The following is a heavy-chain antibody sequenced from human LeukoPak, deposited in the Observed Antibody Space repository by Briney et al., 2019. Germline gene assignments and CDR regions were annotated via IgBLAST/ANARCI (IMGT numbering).Heavy chain of an antibody. CDR1: GGSFSGYY. D-gene: IGHD3-3*01. CDR3: ASRYYDFWSGSTGTMDV. J-gene: IGHJ6*03. Sequence: SETLSLTCAVYGGSFSGYYWSWIRQPPGKGLEWIGEINHSGSTNYNPSLKSRVAISVDTSKNQFSLKLSSVTAADTAVCYCASRYYDFWSGSTGTMDVWGKGTTVTVSS. CDR2: INHSGST. V-gene: IGHV4-34*01.